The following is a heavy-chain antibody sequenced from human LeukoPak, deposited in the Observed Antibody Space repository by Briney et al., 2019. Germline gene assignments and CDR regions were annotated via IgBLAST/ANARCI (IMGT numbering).Heavy chain of an antibody. Sequence: SGTLSLTCAVYGGSFSGYYWSWIRQPPGKGLEWIGEINHSGSTNYNPSLKSRVTISVDTSKNQFSLKLSSVTAADTAVYYCARGRGIRGSAFDIWGQGTMVTVSS. D-gene: IGHD3-10*01. CDR3: ARGRGIRGSAFDI. J-gene: IGHJ3*02. CDR2: INHSGST. V-gene: IGHV4-34*01. CDR1: GGSFSGYY.